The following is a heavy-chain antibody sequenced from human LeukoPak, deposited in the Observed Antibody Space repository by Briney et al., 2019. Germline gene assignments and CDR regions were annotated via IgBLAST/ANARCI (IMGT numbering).Heavy chain of an antibody. CDR2: INPNSGGT. J-gene: IGHJ4*02. Sequence: ASVKVSCKASGYTFTGYYMRWVRQAPGQGLEWMGWINPNSGGTSYAQKFQGWVTMTRDTSISTAYMELSRLRSDDTAVYYCARKAVWAADYWGQGTLVTVSS. V-gene: IGHV1-2*04. CDR1: GYTFTGYY. CDR3: ARKAVWAADY. D-gene: IGHD6-19*01.